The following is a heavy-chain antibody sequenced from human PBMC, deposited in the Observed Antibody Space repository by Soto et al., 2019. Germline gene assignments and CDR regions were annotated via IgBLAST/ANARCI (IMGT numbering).Heavy chain of an antibody. J-gene: IGHJ4*02. CDR3: AKNYYDSSGYYFDY. Sequence: SETLSLTCTVSGGSVSSGSYYWSWIRQPPGKGLEWIGYIYYSGSTNYNPSLKSRVTISVDTSKNQFSLKLSSVTAADTAAYYCAKNYYDSSGYYFDYWGQGTLVTVSS. D-gene: IGHD3-22*01. CDR2: IYYSGST. CDR1: GGSVSSGSYY. V-gene: IGHV4-61*01.